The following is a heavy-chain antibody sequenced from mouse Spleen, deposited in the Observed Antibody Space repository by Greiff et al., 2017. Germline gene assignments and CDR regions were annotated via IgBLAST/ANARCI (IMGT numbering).Heavy chain of an antibody. D-gene: IGHD2-1*01. J-gene: IGHJ4*01. CDR3: ARRRGSTYAMDY. CDR1: GYTFTSYW. CDR2: INPSNGRT. V-gene: IGHV1S81*02. Sequence: QVQLQQPGAELVKPGASVKLSCKASGYTFTSYWMHWVKQRPGQGLEWIGEINPSNGRTNYNEKFKSKATLTVDKSSSTAYMQLSSLTSEDSAVYYCARRRGSTYAMDYWGQGTSVTVSS.